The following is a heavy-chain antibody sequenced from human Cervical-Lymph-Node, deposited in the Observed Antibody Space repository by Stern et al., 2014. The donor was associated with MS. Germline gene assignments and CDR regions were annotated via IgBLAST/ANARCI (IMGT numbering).Heavy chain of an antibody. CDR1: GASISSGGYF. CDR2: IYNNGET. Sequence: QLQLQESGPGLVKPSQTLSLTCTVSGASISSGGYFWSWIRQPAGKGLEWIGRIYNNGETPYNPSLKSQATMPLATPKTHSSLNRASVPATDTAVYYCGRFTSAAPGISWGQGTLVTVSS. V-gene: IGHV4-61*02. J-gene: IGHJ4*02. CDR3: GRFTSAAPGIS. D-gene: IGHD6-13*01.